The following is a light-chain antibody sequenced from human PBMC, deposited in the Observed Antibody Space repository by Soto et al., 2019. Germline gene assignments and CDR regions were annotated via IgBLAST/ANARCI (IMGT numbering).Light chain of an antibody. CDR3: QQHNNWPT. V-gene: IGKV3-15*01. CDR2: GAS. J-gene: IGKJ1*01. CDR1: QSVSSN. Sequence: EIVMTQSPATLSVSPGERATLSCRASQSVSSNLAWYQQKPGQAPRLLISGASTRATGVAARFSGSGSGTEFTLTISILQSEDFAVYYCQQHNNWPTFGQGTKVDI.